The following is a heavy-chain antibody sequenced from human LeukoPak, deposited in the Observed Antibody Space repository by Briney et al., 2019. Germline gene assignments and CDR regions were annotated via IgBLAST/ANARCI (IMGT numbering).Heavy chain of an antibody. D-gene: IGHD2-2*01. V-gene: IGHV3-53*04. J-gene: IGHJ4*02. CDR3: ARGRLGYCSSTSCYSLGY. Sequence: QSGGSLRLSCAASGFTVSSNYMSWVRQAPGKGLEWVSVIYSSGSTYYADSVKGRFTISRHNSKNTLYLQMNSLRAEDTAVYYCARGRLGYCSSTSCYSLGYWGQGTLVTVSS. CDR2: IYSSGST. CDR1: GFTVSSNY.